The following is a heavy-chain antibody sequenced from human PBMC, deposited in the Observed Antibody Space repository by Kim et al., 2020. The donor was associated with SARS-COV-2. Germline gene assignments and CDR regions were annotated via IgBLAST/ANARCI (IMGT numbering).Heavy chain of an antibody. D-gene: IGHD6-6*01. CDR1: GGSFSGYY. CDR3: AILRGAIAARPPRPNYYYYYGMDV. J-gene: IGHJ6*02. Sequence: SETLSLTCAVYGGSFSGYYWSWIRQPPGKGLEWIGEINHSGSTNYNPSLKSRVTISVDTSKNQFSLKLSSVTAADTAVYYCAILRGAIAARPPRPNYYYYYGMDVWGQGTTVTVSS. V-gene: IGHV4-34*01. CDR2: INHSGST.